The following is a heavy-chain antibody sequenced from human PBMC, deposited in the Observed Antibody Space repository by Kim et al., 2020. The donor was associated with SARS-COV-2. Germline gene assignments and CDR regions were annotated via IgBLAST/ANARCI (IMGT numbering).Heavy chain of an antibody. CDR3: ARLDPELWVAEH. V-gene: IGHV4-59*11. CDR1: GGSTTDPY. D-gene: IGHD3-10*01. Sequence: SETLSLTCTVSGGSTTDPYLTWIRHAPGQRRDWVGYVYHTGASTNYNPSLNSRVTISVDTSKKRAFLKFNSVIAADTSVDDCARLDPELWVAEHCGQGT. J-gene: IGHJ1*01. CDR2: VYHTGAST.